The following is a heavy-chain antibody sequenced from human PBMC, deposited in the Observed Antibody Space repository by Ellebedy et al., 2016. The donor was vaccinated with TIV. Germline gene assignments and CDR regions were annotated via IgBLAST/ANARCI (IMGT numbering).Heavy chain of an antibody. D-gene: IGHD6-6*01. CDR1: GYAFTGYH. J-gene: IGHJ5*02. Sequence: AASVKVSCKASGYAFTGYHIHWVRQAPGPGLEWMGWINPNSGGTNYAQNFQGRVTMTEDTPISTAYMELNGLRYDDTAMYYCARTLVPADASLEPWGQGTLVTVSS. CDR3: ARTLVPADASLEP. V-gene: IGHV1-2*02. CDR2: INPNSGGT.